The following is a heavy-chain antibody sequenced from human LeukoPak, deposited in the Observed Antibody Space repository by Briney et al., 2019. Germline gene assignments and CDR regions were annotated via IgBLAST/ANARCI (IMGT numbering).Heavy chain of an antibody. CDR3: ARWGRYCSGGSCSDY. CDR2: IIPIFGTA. J-gene: IGHJ4*02. Sequence: SVKVSCKASGGTFSSYAISWVRQAPGQGLEWMGGIIPIFGTANYAQKFQGRVTITTDESTSTAYMELSSLRSEDTAVYYCARWGRYCSGGSCSDYWGQGTLVTVSS. D-gene: IGHD2-15*01. V-gene: IGHV1-69*05. CDR1: GGTFSSYA.